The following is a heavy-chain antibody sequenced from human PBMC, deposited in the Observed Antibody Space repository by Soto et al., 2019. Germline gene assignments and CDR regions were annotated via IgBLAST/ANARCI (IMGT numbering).Heavy chain of an antibody. Sequence: EVQLVESGGGLVKPGGSLRLSCAASGFSFSNFTMNWVRQAPGKGLAWVSSIDTGTTFMFYADSVTGRFTISRDNSRQSVYLQMSSLRAEDTAVYYCARETESYSWNDGLMDVWGQGTTVTVSS. J-gene: IGHJ6*02. CDR1: GFSFSNFT. D-gene: IGHD1-20*01. CDR3: ARETESYSWNDGLMDV. CDR2: IDTGTTFM. V-gene: IGHV3-21*01.